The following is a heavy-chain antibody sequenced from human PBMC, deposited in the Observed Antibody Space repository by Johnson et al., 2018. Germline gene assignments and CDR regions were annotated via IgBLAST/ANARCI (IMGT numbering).Heavy chain of an antibody. Sequence: VQLVESGGGLVQPGRSLRLSCAASGFTFDDYAMHWVRQAPGKGLEWVSGISWNSGSIGYADSVKGRFTISRDNAKNSLYLQMNSLRAEDTALYYCAKGGSGSYSIPYYYYMDVWGKGTTVTVSS. CDR3: AKGGSGSYSIPYYYYMDV. CDR2: ISWNSGSI. D-gene: IGHD3-10*01. J-gene: IGHJ6*03. V-gene: IGHV3-9*01. CDR1: GFTFDDYA.